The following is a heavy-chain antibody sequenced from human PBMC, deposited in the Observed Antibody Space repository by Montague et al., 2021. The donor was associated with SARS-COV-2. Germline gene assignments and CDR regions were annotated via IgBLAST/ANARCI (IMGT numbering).Heavy chain of an antibody. CDR3: ARVTETGITIFGVVTLHWYFDL. J-gene: IGHJ2*01. CDR1: GGSISSGGYY. CDR2: IYYSGST. D-gene: IGHD3-3*01. Sequence: TLSLTCTVSGGSISSGGYYWSWIRQPPGKGLEWIGYIYYSGSTYYNPSLKSRVTISVDTSKNQFSLKLSSVTAADTAVYYCARVTETGITIFGVVTLHWYFDLWGRGTMVTVSS. V-gene: IGHV4-31*03.